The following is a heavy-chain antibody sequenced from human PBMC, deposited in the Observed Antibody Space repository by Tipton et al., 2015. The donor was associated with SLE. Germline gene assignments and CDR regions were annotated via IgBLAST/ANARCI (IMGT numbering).Heavy chain of an antibody. Sequence: SLRLSCAVSSGSISSNDWWSWVRQPPGKGLEWIGEIYRSGSATYNPSLKSRVTISMDKSKDQFSLNLASVTPADMAVHYCARNGFYSLDYWGQGTLVTVSS. CDR2: IYRSGSA. V-gene: IGHV4-4*02. CDR1: SGSISSNDW. J-gene: IGHJ4*02. CDR3: ARNGFYSLDY. D-gene: IGHD3-22*01.